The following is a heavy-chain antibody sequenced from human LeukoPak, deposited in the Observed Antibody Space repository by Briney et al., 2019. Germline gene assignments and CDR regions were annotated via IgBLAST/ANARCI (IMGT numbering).Heavy chain of an antibody. D-gene: IGHD5-24*01. CDR1: GYTFTIYD. V-gene: IGHV1-8*03. CDR2: MNPNSGNT. J-gene: IGHJ5*02. CDR3: ARGLPRWLHPRNWFDP. Sequence: ASVRVSCKASGYTFTIYDINWVRQATGQGLEWMGWMNPNSGNTGYAQRFQGRVTITRNTSISTAYMELSSLRSEDTAVYYCARGLPRWLHPRNWFDPWGQGTLVTVSS.